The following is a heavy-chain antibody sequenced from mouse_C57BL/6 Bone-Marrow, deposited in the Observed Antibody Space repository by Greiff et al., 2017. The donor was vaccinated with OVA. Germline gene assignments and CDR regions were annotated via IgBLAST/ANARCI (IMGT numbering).Heavy chain of an antibody. Sequence: EVKLQESGPGLVKPSQSLSLTCSVTGYSITSGYYWNWIRQFPGNKLEWMGYISYDGSNNYNPSLKNRISITRDTSKNQFFLKLNSVTTEDTATYCCARDSNCYAMDYWGQGTSVTVSS. J-gene: IGHJ4*01. CDR2: ISYDGSN. V-gene: IGHV3-6*01. CDR1: GYSITSGYY. CDR3: ARDSNCYAMDY. D-gene: IGHD2-5*01.